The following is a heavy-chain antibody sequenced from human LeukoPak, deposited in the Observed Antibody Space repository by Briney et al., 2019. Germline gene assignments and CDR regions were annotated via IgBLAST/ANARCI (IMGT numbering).Heavy chain of an antibody. V-gene: IGHV4-59*01. D-gene: IGHD5-18*01. CDR1: GGSISSYY. J-gene: IGHJ4*02. CDR3: ARAGYSYGTGYYFDY. CDR2: IYYTRAT. Sequence: SETLSLTCTVSGGSISSYYWSWIRLPPGKGLEWIGYIYYTRATYYNPSLKSRVTISLDTSKNQFSLKLSSVTAADAAVYYCARAGYSYGTGYYFDYWGQGALVTVSS.